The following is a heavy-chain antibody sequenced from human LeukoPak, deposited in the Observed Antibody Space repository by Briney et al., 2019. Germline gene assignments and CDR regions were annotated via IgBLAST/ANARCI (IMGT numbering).Heavy chain of an antibody. V-gene: IGHV4-38-2*01. Sequence: SETLSLTCAVSGYSISSGYYWGWIRQPPGKGLEWIGSIYHSGSTYYNPSLKSRVTISVDTSKNQFSLKLSSVTAADTAVYYCARLDSTSWIPPDYWGQGTLVTVSS. CDR3: ARLDSTSWIPPDY. CDR1: GYSISSGYY. D-gene: IGHD2-2*01. CDR2: IYHSGST. J-gene: IGHJ4*02.